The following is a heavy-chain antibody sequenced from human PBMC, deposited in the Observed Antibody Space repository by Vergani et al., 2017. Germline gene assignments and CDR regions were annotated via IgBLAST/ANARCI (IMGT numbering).Heavy chain of an antibody. D-gene: IGHD5-12*01. J-gene: IGHJ3*02. CDR2: IYSGGST. CDR1: GFTVSSNY. CDR3: ARGLNIVATDDAFDI. V-gene: IGHV3-66*01. Sequence: EVQLVESGGGLVQPGGSLRLSCAASGFTVSSNYMSWVRQAPGKGLEWVSVIYSGGSTYYADSVKGRFTISRDNSKNTLYLQMNSLRAEDTAVYYCARGLNIVATDDAFDIWGQGTMVTVSS.